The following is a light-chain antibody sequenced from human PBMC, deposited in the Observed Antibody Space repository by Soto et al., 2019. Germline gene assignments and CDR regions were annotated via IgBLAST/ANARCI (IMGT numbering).Light chain of an antibody. J-gene: IGKJ2*01. CDR2: DAS. CDR3: QHSYTSPFT. CDR1: HSITTY. Sequence: DIQMTQSPSSLSASVGDRVTMTCRASHSITTYLNWYQQKPGKAPKVLIYDASSLESGVPSRFSGSRSGTDFTLAISSLQPEDFATYYCQHSYTSPFTFGPGTKLEIK. V-gene: IGKV1-39*01.